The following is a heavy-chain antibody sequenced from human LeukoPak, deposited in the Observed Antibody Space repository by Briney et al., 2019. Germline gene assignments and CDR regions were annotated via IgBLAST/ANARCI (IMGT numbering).Heavy chain of an antibody. J-gene: IGHJ4*02. D-gene: IGHD7-27*01. Sequence: SWVRQAPGKGLEWVANINQDGSEIYYVDSVKGRFTISRDNVKNSLYLQVNSLRAEDTAVYYCARENWGFFDYWGQGTLVTVSS. CDR2: INQDGSEI. CDR3: ARENWGFFDY. V-gene: IGHV3-7*01.